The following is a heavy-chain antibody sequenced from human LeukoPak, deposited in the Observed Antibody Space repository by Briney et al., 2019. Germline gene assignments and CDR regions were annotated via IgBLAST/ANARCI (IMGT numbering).Heavy chain of an antibody. J-gene: IGHJ5*02. D-gene: IGHD4-17*01. V-gene: IGHV3-30*18. CDR1: GFDFSGYG. CDR3: AKAGRDYHNWLDP. Sequence: GGSLRLSCAASGFDFSGYGMHWVRQAPGKGLEWVAVTSYDGTAKFYAHSVEGRFTVSRDNSKNTLYLQMNTLRAEDTAVYYCAKAGRDYHNWLDPWGQGTLVTVSS. CDR2: TSYDGTAK.